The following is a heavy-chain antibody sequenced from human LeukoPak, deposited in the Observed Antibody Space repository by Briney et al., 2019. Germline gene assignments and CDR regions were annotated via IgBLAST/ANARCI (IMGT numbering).Heavy chain of an antibody. CDR2: VSGGGDNT. V-gene: IGHV3-23*01. D-gene: IGHD5-18*01. Sequence: GGSLRLSCAASGFTFNKYAMSWVRQAPGKGLEWVSAVSGGGDNTFYADSVQGRFTISRDNSRNTLYLQMDSLRVEDTALYYCAKTDSYGSRGPGYLDSWGQGTLVTVSS. CDR3: AKTDSYGSRGPGYLDS. J-gene: IGHJ4*02. CDR1: GFTFNKYA.